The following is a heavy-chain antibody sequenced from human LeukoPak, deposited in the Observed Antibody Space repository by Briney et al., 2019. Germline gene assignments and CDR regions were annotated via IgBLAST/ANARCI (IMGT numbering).Heavy chain of an antibody. J-gene: IGHJ4*02. CDR2: INHSGST. CDR3: ASRSGWYIN. Sequence: PSETLSLTCAVYGGSFSGYYWSWIRQPPGKGLEWIGEINHSGSTNYNPSLKSRVTISVDTSKNQFSLKLSSVTAADTAVYYCASRSGWYINWGQGTLVTVSS. D-gene: IGHD6-19*01. V-gene: IGHV4-34*01. CDR1: GGSFSGYY.